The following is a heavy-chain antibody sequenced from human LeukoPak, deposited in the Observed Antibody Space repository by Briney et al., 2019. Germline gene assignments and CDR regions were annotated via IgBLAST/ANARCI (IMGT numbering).Heavy chain of an antibody. D-gene: IGHD3-10*01. CDR1: GFTFSSYS. CDR3: ARSKPDGSGSPDY. J-gene: IGHJ4*02. CDR2: ISGSSYYI. V-gene: IGHV3-21*01. Sequence: GGSLRLSCAASGFTFSSYSMNWVRQAPGKGLEWVSSISGSSYYIYYADSVKGRFTISRDNAKNSLYLQMNSLRAEDTAVYYCARSKPDGSGSPDYWGQGTLVTVSS.